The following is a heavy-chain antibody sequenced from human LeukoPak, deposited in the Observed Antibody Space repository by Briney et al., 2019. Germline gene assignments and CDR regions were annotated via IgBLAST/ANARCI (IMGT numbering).Heavy chain of an antibody. D-gene: IGHD5-12*01. CDR2: ISFYSGHT. V-gene: IGHV1-18*01. CDR3: ARAYYPALNDYSLY. Sequence: APVRVSCKTSGYTFTSYGITWVRQAPGQGLEWGGWISFYSGHTNYAQKLQGRDTMTKGTSTDTAYLELRRLRSDDTAVYYCARAYYPALNDYSLYWGQGTLVTVSS. CDR1: GYTFTSYG. J-gene: IGHJ4*02.